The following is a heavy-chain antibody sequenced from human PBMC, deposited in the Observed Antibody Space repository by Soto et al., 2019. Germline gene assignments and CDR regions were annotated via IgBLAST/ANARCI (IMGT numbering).Heavy chain of an antibody. CDR2: INWNSGSI. CDR1: GFTFDDYA. CDR3: AQEKGFGGVRKGMDV. D-gene: IGHD3-16*01. Sequence: EVQLVESGGGLVQPGRSLRLSCAASGFTFDDYAMHWVRQAPGKGLEWVSGINWNSGSIGYADSVKGRFTISRDNAKNSLYLQMNSLRTEDTDLYYCAQEKGFGGVRKGMDVWGQGTTVTVSS. J-gene: IGHJ6*02. V-gene: IGHV3-9*01.